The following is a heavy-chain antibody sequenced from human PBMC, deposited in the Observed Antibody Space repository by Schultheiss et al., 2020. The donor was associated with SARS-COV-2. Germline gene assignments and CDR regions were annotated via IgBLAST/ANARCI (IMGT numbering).Heavy chain of an antibody. CDR3: AREFRDRYYYYYMDV. V-gene: IGHV4-30-4*01. Sequence: SETLSLTCTVSGGSISSGDYYWSWIRQPPGKGLEWIGYINYSGTTYYNPSLKSRVTISVDTSKNQFSLKLSSVTAADTAVYYCAREFRDRYYYYYMDVWGKGTTVTVSS. CDR2: INYSGTT. CDR1: GGSISSGDYY. J-gene: IGHJ6*03.